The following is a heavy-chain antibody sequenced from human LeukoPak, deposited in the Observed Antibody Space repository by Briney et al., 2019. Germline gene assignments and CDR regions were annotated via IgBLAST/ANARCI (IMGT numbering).Heavy chain of an antibody. D-gene: IGHD1-26*01. CDR3: AKDRRIVGAYYFDY. J-gene: IGHJ4*02. V-gene: IGHV3-30*02. CDR2: IRYDGSNK. Sequence: GGSLRLSCAASGFTFSNYWMTWVRQAPGKGLEWVAFIRYDGSNKYYADSVKGRFTISRDNSKNTLYLQMNSLRAEDTAVYYCAKDRRIVGAYYFDYWGQGTLVTVSS. CDR1: GFTFSNYW.